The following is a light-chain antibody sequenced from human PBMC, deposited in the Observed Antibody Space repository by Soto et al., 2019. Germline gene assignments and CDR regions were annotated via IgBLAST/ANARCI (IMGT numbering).Light chain of an antibody. J-gene: IGKJ3*01. Sequence: ETVMTQSPATLSVSPGERATLSCGASQSVSSNLAWYQQKPGQAPRLLIYGASTRATGIPARFSGSGSGTEFTLTINSLQSEDFAVYYCQQYNKWPLTFGPGTKVDI. CDR2: GAS. CDR1: QSVSSN. CDR3: QQYNKWPLT. V-gene: IGKV3-15*01.